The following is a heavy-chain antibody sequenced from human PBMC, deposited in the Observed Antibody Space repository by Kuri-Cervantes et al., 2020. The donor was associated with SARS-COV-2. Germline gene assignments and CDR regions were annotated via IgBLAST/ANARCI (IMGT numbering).Heavy chain of an antibody. J-gene: IGHJ6*02. CDR3: ARAGVAGYSSGWNPYYYYGMDV. Sequence: SVKVSCKASGGTFSSYAISWVRRAPGQGLEWMGGTIPIFGTANYAQKFQGRVTITADESTSTAYMELSSLRSEDTAVYYCARAGVAGYSSGWNPYYYYGMDVWGQGTTVTVSS. V-gene: IGHV1-69*13. CDR1: GGTFSSYA. CDR2: TIPIFGTA. D-gene: IGHD6-19*01.